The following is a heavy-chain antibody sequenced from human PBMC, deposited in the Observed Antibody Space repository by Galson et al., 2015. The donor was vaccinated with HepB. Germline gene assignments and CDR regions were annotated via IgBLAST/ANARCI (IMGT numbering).Heavy chain of an antibody. Sequence: SLRLSCAASGFTFGDYAMSWFRQAPGKGLEWVGFIRSNAYGGTTEYAASVKGRFTISGDDFQSITYLQMNSLKTEDTAVYYCTSPSFYDFRSSYYSVSDAFGVWGQGTMVTVSS. V-gene: IGHV3-49*03. CDR3: TSPSFYDFRSSYYSVSDAFGV. CDR1: GFTFGDYA. J-gene: IGHJ3*01. CDR2: IRSNAYGGTT. D-gene: IGHD3-3*01.